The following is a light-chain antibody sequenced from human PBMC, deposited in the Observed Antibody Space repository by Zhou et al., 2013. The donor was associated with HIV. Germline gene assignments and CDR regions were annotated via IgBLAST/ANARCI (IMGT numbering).Light chain of an antibody. CDR2: DAS. CDR3: QQFNSYPLT. V-gene: IGKV1-13*02. CDR1: QGISSA. J-gene: IGKJ4*01. Sequence: AIQLTQSPSSLSASVGDRVTITCRASQGISSALAWYQQKAGKAPKLLIFDASILESGVPSRFSGSGSGTDFTLTISSLQPEDFATYYCQQFNSYPLTFGGGTKVEIK.